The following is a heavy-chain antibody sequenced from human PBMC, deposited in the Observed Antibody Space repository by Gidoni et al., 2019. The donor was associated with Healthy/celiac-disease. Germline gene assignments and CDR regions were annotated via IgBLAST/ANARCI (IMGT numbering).Heavy chain of an antibody. V-gene: IGHV3-21*01. CDR1: GFTFSRYS. Sequence: EVQLVESGGGLVKPGGSLRLSCAASGFTFSRYSMNWVRQAPGKGLEWVSSISSSSSYIYYAASLKGRFTISRDNAKNSLYLQMNSLRAEDTAVYYCARDRVVYCGGDCSFDFWGQGTLVTVSS. J-gene: IGHJ4*02. CDR3: ARDRVVYCGGDCSFDF. D-gene: IGHD2-21*02. CDR2: ISSSSSYI.